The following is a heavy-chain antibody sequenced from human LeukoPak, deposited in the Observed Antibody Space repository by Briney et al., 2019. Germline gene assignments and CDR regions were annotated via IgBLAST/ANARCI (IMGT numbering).Heavy chain of an antibody. V-gene: IGHV3-7*01. J-gene: IGHJ6*04. CDR2: IRQDGSEK. D-gene: IGHD3-10*02. CDR3: AELGITMIGGV. CDR1: GFTFSNYW. Sequence: GGSLRLSCAASGFTFSNYWMTWVRQAPGKGPEWVANIRQDGSEKNYVDSVKGRFTISRDNAKNSLYLQMNSLRAEDTAVYYCAELGITMIGGVWGKGTTVTISS.